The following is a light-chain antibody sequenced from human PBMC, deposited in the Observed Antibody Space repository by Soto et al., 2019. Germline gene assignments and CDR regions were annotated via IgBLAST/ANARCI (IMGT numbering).Light chain of an antibody. J-gene: IGLJ1*01. CDR1: SSDVGGYNY. CDR2: EVS. V-gene: IGLV2-14*03. Sequence: QSVLTQPASVSGSPGQSITISCTGTSSDVGGYNYVSWYQQHPGKAPKLMIYEVSNRPSGDSDRFSGSKSGNTASLTISVLQAEDEADYYCSSYTSSSTPYVFGSGTKLTVL. CDR3: SSYTSSSTPYV.